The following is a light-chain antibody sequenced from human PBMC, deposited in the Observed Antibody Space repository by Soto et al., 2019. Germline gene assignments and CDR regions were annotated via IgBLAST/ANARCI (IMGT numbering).Light chain of an antibody. CDR3: SSFSTTTTLV. CDR2: DVS. Sequence: QSALTQPASVSGSPGQSIIISCTGTSSDVGGYNYVSWYQQHPGKAPKLMTYDVSARPSGVSNRFSGSKSGNTASLTISGLQAEDEADYYCSSFSTTTTLVFGTGTKGTVL. V-gene: IGLV2-14*03. J-gene: IGLJ1*01. CDR1: SSDVGGYNY.